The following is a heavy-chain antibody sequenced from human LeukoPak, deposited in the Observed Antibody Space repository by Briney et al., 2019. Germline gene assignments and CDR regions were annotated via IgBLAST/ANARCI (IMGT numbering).Heavy chain of an antibody. CDR3: ARALAAIVPLDY. D-gene: IGHD5-12*01. Sequence: GGSLRLSCAASGFTFRNYAMSWVRQAPGKGLEWVSGISDGGASTYYADSVKGRFTISRDNSKNTLYLQLNSLTAEDTAVYFCARALAAIVPLDYLGQGTLVTVSS. CDR2: ISDGGAST. V-gene: IGHV3-23*01. CDR1: GFTFRNYA. J-gene: IGHJ4*02.